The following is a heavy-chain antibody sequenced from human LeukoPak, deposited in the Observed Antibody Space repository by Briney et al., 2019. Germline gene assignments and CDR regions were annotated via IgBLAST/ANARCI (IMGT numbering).Heavy chain of an antibody. D-gene: IGHD2-15*01. CDR1: GFPFSSYW. CDR2: IHSDGITT. J-gene: IGHJ3*02. CDR3: AREEDCSGGICYLGNAFDI. V-gene: IGHV3-74*01. Sequence: GGSLRLSCAASGFPFSSYWMHWVRQAPGRGLVWVSRIHSDGITTNYADSVKGRFTISRDNAQNTLYLQMNRLRAEDTAVYYCAREEDCSGGICYLGNAFDIWGQGTMVTVSS.